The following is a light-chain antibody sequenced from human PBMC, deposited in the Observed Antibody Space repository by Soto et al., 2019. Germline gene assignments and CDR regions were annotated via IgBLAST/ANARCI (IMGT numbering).Light chain of an antibody. Sequence: DLQLTQSPSFLSASVGARVTITCRACQGIRSYLAWYQKQQGKAHKLLMYAASTLQSGVPSTFSGSGSGTEGTITISSLQPEDGETYDGQQLKSYPQTFGQGTNVDIK. CDR2: AAS. CDR1: QGIRSY. CDR3: QQLKSYPQT. V-gene: IGKV1-9*01. J-gene: IGKJ1*01.